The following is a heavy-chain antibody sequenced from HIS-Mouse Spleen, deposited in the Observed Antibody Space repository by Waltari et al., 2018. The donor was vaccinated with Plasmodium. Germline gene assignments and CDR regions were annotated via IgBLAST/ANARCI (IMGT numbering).Heavy chain of an antibody. V-gene: IGHV4-34*01. CDR2: IKDSGST. J-gene: IGHJ3*02. Sequence: QVQLQQCGAGLLKPSETLSLTCAVNGGYFSGYYWSWIRQPPGKGREWIGEIKDSGSTNYNPSLKSRVTISVDTSKNQFSLELSSVTAADTAVYYCARAPIRDAFDIWGQGTMVTVSS. CDR3: ARAPIRDAFDI. CDR1: GGYFSGYY. D-gene: IGHD3-9*01.